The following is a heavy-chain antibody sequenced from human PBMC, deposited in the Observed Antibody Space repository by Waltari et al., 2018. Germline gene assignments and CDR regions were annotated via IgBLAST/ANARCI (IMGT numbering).Heavy chain of an antibody. D-gene: IGHD6-19*01. V-gene: IGHV4-61*02. CDR1: GGSISSGSDY. CDR3: ARMTDGYSSGWYWFDP. Sequence: QVQLQESGPGLVKPSQTLSLTCTVSGGSISSGSDYSSCIWQPAGTGLEWIGRIYTSGSTNYNPSLKSRVTISVDTSKNQFSLKLSSVTAADTAVYYCARMTDGYSSGWYWFDPWGQGTLVTVSS. CDR2: IYTSGST. J-gene: IGHJ5*02.